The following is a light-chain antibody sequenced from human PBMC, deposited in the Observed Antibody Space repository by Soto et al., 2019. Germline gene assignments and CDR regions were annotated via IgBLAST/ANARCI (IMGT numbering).Light chain of an antibody. Sequence: DIQMTQSPSSVSASVGDSVTITCRSSRDISSWLAWYQQRPGKAPKLLIYAASTLRSGIPLRFSGSASWTEFTLTISSLQREDFATYYCQQTHSFPPTFGQGTRLEI. CDR1: RDISSW. CDR2: AAS. V-gene: IGKV1D-12*01. CDR3: QQTHSFPPT. J-gene: IGKJ5*01.